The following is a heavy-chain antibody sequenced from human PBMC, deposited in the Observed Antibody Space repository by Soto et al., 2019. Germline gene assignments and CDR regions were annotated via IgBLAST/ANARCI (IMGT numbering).Heavy chain of an antibody. CDR2: ISGSGGST. CDR3: AKDRREDIVGATNWFDP. Sequence: EVQLLESGGGLVQPGGSLRLSCAASGFTFSSYAMSWVCQAPGKGLEWVSAISGSGGSTYYADSVKGRFTISRDNSKNTLYLQMNSLRAEDTAVYYCAKDRREDIVGATNWFDPWGQGTLVTVSS. CDR1: GFTFSSYA. D-gene: IGHD1-26*01. V-gene: IGHV3-23*01. J-gene: IGHJ5*02.